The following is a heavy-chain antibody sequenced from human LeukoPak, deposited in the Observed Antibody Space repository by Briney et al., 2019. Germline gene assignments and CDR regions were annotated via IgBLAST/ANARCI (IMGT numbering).Heavy chain of an antibody. J-gene: IGHJ4*02. V-gene: IGHV3-15*01. CDR3: TTVVSSRYYYYFDY. CDR2: IKSKTDGAPT. CDR1: GFTFNHAW. Sequence: PGGSLRLSCAASGFTFNHAWMSWVRQAPGKGREWVGRIKSKTDGAPTEYAAPVKGRFTISRDDSKNTLYLQMNSLKTEDTAVYYCTTVVSSRYYYYFDYWGQGSLVTVSS. D-gene: IGHD3-22*01.